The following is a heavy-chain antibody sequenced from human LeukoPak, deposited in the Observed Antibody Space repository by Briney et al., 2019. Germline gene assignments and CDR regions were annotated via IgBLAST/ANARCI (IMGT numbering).Heavy chain of an antibody. J-gene: IGHJ4*02. D-gene: IGHD5-18*01. CDR2: LRGGGET. CDR3: ARDFSAAMVHFFDY. CDR1: GFTFSTYA. Sequence: GGSLRLSCAASGFTFSTYAMSWVRQAPARGLEWVSSLRGGGETFYADSVKGRFTLSRDNSKNTLYLQMNSLRAEDTAVYYCARDFSAAMVHFFDYWGRGTLVTVSS. V-gene: IGHV3-23*01.